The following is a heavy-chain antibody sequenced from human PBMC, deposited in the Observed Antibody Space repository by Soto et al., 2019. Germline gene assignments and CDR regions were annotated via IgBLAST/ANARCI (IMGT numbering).Heavy chain of an antibody. J-gene: IGHJ4*02. CDR3: ATVPIHYYDSSAYYFDY. V-gene: IGHV1-24*01. CDR2: FDPEDGET. D-gene: IGHD3-22*01. CDR1: GYTLTELS. Sequence: ASVTVSCKVSGYTLTELSMHWVRQAPGKGLEWMGGFDPEDGETIYAQKFQGRVTMTEDTSTDTAYMELSSLRSEDTAVYYCATVPIHYYDSSAYYFDYWGQGTLVTVSS.